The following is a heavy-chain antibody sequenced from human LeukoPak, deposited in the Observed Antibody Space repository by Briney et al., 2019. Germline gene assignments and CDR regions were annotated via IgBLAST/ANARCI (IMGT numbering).Heavy chain of an antibody. D-gene: IGHD6-13*01. J-gene: IGHJ4*02. Sequence: PGRSLRLSCAASGFTFDDYAVHWVRQASGKGLEWVSGISWNGGSIGYADSVKGRFAISRDNAKSSLYLQMNSLRAEDTALYYCAKDVGGSWYGYFDYWGQGTLVTVSS. V-gene: IGHV3-9*01. CDR3: AKDVGGSWYGYFDY. CDR2: ISWNGGSI. CDR1: GFTFDDYA.